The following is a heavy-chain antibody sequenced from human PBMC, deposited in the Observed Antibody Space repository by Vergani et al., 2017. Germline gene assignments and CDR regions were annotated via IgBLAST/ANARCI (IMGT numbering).Heavy chain of an antibody. J-gene: IGHJ6*03. CDR3: ARVHYVPVKYYNYYMDV. CDR1: GYTFTGYY. V-gene: IGHV1-2*02. Sequence: QVQLVQSGAEVKKPGASVKVYCKASGYTFTGYYMHWVRQAPGQGLEWMGWINPNSGGTNYAQKFQGRVTMTRDTSISTAYMELSRLRSDDTAVYYCARVHYVPVKYYNYYMDVWGKGTTVTVSS. CDR2: INPNSGGT. D-gene: IGHD2/OR15-2a*01.